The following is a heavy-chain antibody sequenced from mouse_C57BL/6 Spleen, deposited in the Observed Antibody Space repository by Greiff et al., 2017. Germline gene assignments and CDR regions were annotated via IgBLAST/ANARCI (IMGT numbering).Heavy chain of an antibody. J-gene: IGHJ4*01. CDR2: IYPYNGVS. Sequence: EVKLVESGPELVKPGASVKISCKASGYSFTGYYMHWVKQSHGNILDWIGYIYPYNGVSSYNQKFKGKATLTVDKSSSTAYMELRSLTSEDSAVYYCARGGDYDTYYAMDYWGQGTSVTVSS. D-gene: IGHD2-4*01. CDR1: GYSFTGYY. CDR3: ARGGDYDTYYAMDY. V-gene: IGHV1-31*01.